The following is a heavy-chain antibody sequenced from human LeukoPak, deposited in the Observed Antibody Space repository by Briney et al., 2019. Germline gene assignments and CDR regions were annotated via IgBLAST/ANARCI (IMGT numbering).Heavy chain of an antibody. CDR1: GYTFTSYY. D-gene: IGHD3-22*01. Sequence: ASVKVSCKASGYTFTSYYIHWVRQAPGQGLEWMGKINPSGGNTRYAQKFQGRVTMTRDMSTSTVYMELSSLRSEDTAVYYCARGNDYYDSSGYYFRGAFDIWGQGTMVTVSS. V-gene: IGHV1-46*01. CDR3: ARGNDYYDSSGYYFRGAFDI. J-gene: IGHJ3*02. CDR2: INPSGGNT.